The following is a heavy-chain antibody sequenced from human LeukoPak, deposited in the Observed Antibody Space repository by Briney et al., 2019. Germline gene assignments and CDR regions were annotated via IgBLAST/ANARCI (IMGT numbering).Heavy chain of an antibody. D-gene: IGHD2-2*01. CDR2: INHSRST. V-gene: IGHV4-34*01. CDR3: ARTPYCSSTSCSEKNYYYYYMDV. J-gene: IGHJ6*03. Sequence: PSETLSLTCAVYGGSFSGYYWSWIRQPPGKGLEWIGEINHSRSTNYNPSLKSRVTISVDTSKNQFSLKLSSVTAADTAVYYCARTPYCSSTSCSEKNYYYYYMDVWGKGTTVTVSS. CDR1: GGSFSGYY.